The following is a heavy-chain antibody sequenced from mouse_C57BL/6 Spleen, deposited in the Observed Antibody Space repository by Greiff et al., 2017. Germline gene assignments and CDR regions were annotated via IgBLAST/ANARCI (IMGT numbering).Heavy chain of an antibody. V-gene: IGHV5-4*03. CDR2: ISDGGSYT. CDR3: ARKGDGYYWFAY. D-gene: IGHD2-3*01. J-gene: IGHJ3*01. Sequence: DVMLVESGGGLVKPGGSLKLSCAASGFTFSSYAMSWVRQTPEKRLEWVATISDGGSYTYYPDNVKGRFTISRDNAKNNLYLQMSHLKSEDTAMYYCARKGDGYYWFAYWGQGTLVTVSA. CDR1: GFTFSSYA.